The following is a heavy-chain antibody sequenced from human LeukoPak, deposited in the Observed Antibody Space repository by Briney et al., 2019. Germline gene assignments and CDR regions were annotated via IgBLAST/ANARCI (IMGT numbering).Heavy chain of an antibody. Sequence: GGSLRLSCAASGFTFSSYGMRWVRQAPGKGLEWVAVISYDGSNKYYADSVKGRFTISRDNSKHTLYLQMNSLRAEDTAVYYCAKVFLIKLATVTIFDYWGQGTLVTVSS. CDR1: GFTFSSYG. V-gene: IGHV3-30*18. J-gene: IGHJ4*02. CDR3: AKVFLIKLATVTIFDY. CDR2: ISYDGSNK. D-gene: IGHD4-17*01.